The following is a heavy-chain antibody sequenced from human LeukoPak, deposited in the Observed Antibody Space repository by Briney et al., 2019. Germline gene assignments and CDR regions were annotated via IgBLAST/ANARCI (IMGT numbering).Heavy chain of an antibody. V-gene: IGHV3-13*04. CDR1: GFRFSTSD. CDR2: IGTVGHT. J-gene: IGHJ4*02. Sequence: GGSLRLSCAASGFRFSTSDMHWVRQSTGKGLEWVSAIGTVGHTYYAASVRGRFTISREDDKSSLYLQMNNLRVGDTAVYYCARVLPGSGSYDYWGQGTLVSVSS. D-gene: IGHD3-10*01. CDR3: ARVLPGSGSYDY.